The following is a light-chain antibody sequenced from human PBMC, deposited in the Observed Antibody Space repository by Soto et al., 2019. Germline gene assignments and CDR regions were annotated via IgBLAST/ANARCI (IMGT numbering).Light chain of an antibody. CDR1: QSINSN. CDR3: QQYTDWPMT. CDR2: AAS. Sequence: IVLRQSPATQSVSPGDRAALSCMASQSINSNLAWYRQQPGQAPRLLIYAASTRATAVPDRFSGSGSGTDFTLTLSSLQSDDFAVYFCQQYTDWPMTFGQGTLLEV. J-gene: IGKJ5*01. V-gene: IGKV3-15*01.